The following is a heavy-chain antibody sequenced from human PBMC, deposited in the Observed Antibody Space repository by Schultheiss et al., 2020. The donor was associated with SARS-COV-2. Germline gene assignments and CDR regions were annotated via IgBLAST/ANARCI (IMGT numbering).Heavy chain of an antibody. CDR2: IYTSGST. D-gene: IGHD2-2*01. CDR1: GGSISSYY. CDR3: ARRAPPDIVVVPAVLHYGMDV. Sequence: SETLSLTCTVSGGSISSYYWSWIRQPAGKGLEWIGRIYTSGSTNYNPSLKSRVTMSVDTSKNQFSLKLSSVTAADTAVYYCARRAPPDIVVVPAVLHYGMDVWGQGTTVTVSS. J-gene: IGHJ6*02. V-gene: IGHV4-4*07.